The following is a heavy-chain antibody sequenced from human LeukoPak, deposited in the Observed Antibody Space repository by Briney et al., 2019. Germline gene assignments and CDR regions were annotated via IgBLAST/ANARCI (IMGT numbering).Heavy chain of an antibody. V-gene: IGHV3-21*01. CDR3: ASTNHYYGSGTYDYYFDY. CDR2: ISSGSDYI. D-gene: IGHD3-10*01. Sequence: GGSLRLSCATSGFTFSSYSMNWVRQAPWTGLEWVSSISSGSDYIYYADSVKGRFTISRDNAKNSLYLQMTSLRAEDTAVYYCASTNHYYGSGTYDYYFDYWGQGTLLTVSS. J-gene: IGHJ4*02. CDR1: GFTFSSYS.